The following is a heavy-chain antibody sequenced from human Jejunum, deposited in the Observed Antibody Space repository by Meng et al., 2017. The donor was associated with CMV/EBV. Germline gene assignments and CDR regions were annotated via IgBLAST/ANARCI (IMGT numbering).Heavy chain of an antibody. J-gene: IGHJ3*02. CDR2: ISSSSSYI. D-gene: IGHD3-3*01. CDR1: SYS. V-gene: IGHV3-21*01. CDR3: AREGKPGYYDFWSGPDAFDI. Sequence: SYSMNWVRQATGKGLEWVSSISSSSSYIYYADSVKGRFTISRDNAKNSLYLQMNSLRAEDTAVYYCAREGKPGYYDFWSGPDAFDIWGQGTMVTVSS.